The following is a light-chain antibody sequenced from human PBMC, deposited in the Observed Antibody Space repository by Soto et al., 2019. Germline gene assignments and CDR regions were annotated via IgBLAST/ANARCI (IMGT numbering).Light chain of an antibody. Sequence: DIVMTQSPDXLAXSLGXXXTXXXXXXXXVXYSSNNKNYLAWYQQRPGQPPKLLIYWASTRESGVPDRFSGSGSGTDFTLTITSLQAEDVAVYYCQQYESTPPTFGQGTKLEIK. CDR2: WAS. CDR1: XXVXYSSNNKNY. CDR3: QQYESTPPT. J-gene: IGKJ2*01. V-gene: IGKV4-1*01.